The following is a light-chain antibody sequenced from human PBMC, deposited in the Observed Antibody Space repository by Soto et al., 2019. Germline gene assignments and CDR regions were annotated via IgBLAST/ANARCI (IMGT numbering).Light chain of an antibody. CDR1: QTVRTNY. J-gene: IGKJ4*01. Sequence: EIVLTQSPSTLSLSPGERATLSCRASQTVRTNYLAWFQHKPGQAPRLLIYGASSRATGIPDRFSGSGSGTDFTLTINRLEPEDFAVYFCQQYSDSPRTFGGGTKVEIK. CDR3: QQYSDSPRT. CDR2: GAS. V-gene: IGKV3-20*01.